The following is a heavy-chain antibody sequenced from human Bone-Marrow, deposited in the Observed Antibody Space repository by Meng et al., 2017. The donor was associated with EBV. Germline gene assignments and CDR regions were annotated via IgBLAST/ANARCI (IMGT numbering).Heavy chain of an antibody. CDR2: IIPTFGTA. Sequence: QAQPVQSGGEGQRPGPSARVACRAPRRPFSSYAFSWVQQAPGQGLEWMGGIIPTFGTANYAQKFQGRVTITADESTSTAYMELSSLRSDDTAVYYCASATNTATVPTLTYWGQGTLVTVSS. D-gene: IGHD5-18*01. CDR1: RRPFSSYA. V-gene: IGHV1-69*01. CDR3: ASATNTATVPTLTY. J-gene: IGHJ4*02.